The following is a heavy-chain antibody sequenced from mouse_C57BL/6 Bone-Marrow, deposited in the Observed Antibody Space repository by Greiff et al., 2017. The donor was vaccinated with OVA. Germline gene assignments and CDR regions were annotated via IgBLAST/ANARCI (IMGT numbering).Heavy chain of an antibody. D-gene: IGHD1-1*01. Sequence: QVQLQQSGAELARPGASVKLSCKASGYTFTSYGISWVKQRTGQGLEWIGEIYPRSGNTYYNEKFKGKATLTADKSSRTAYMELRSLTSEDSAVYFCARDPYYYGSSSYAMDYWGQGTSVTVSS. J-gene: IGHJ4*01. V-gene: IGHV1-81*01. CDR1: GYTFTSYG. CDR3: ARDPYYYGSSSYAMDY. CDR2: IYPRSGNT.